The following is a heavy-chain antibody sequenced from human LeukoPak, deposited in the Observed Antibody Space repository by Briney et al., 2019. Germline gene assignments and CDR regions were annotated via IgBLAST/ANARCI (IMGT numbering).Heavy chain of an antibody. CDR2: ISGSGGST. CDR1: GFTFSSYA. D-gene: IGHD3-3*01. V-gene: IGHV3-23*01. Sequence: PGGSLRLSCAASGFTFSSYAMSWVRQAPGKGLEWVSAISGSGGSTYYADSVKGRFTISRDNSKNTLYLQMNSLRAEDTAVYYCATPGDYYDFWSGYYDDAFDIWGRGTMVTVSS. CDR3: ATPGDYYDFWSGYYDDAFDI. J-gene: IGHJ3*02.